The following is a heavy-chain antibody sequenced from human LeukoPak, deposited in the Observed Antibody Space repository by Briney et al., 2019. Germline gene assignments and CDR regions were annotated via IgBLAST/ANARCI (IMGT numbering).Heavy chain of an antibody. V-gene: IGHV4-39*01. Sequence: SETLSLTCTVSGGSISSGSYYWSWIRQPPGKGLEWIGSMHSSGSTYYNPSLKSRVTISVDTSKNQFSLKLSSVTAADTAVYYCTRAYGDYMRAFDIWGQGTMVTVSS. CDR3: TRAYGDYMRAFDI. CDR1: GGSISSGSYY. D-gene: IGHD4-17*01. CDR2: MHSSGST. J-gene: IGHJ3*02.